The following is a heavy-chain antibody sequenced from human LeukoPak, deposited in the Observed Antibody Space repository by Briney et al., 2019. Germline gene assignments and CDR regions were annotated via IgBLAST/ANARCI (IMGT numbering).Heavy chain of an antibody. Sequence: PGGSLRLSCAASGFTFSNYAMSWVRQAPGKGLEWVSAISSSISSTYYADSVKGRFTISRDNSKNTLYLQMNSLRAEDTAVYYCVRAHSWDSSSGSFYYFDYWGQGTLVTVSS. D-gene: IGHD6-19*01. CDR1: GFTFSNYA. CDR2: ISSSISST. J-gene: IGHJ4*02. V-gene: IGHV3-23*01. CDR3: VRAHSWDSSSGSFYYFDY.